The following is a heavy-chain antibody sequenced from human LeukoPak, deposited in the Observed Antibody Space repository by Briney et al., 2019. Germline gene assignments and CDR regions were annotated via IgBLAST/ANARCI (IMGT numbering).Heavy chain of an antibody. CDR1: GFTFSSYG. CDR3: AKDWKVGPNYYYYYMDV. CDR2: ISYDGSNK. V-gene: IGHV3-30*18. J-gene: IGHJ6*03. Sequence: GRSLRLSCAASGFTFSSYGMHWVRQAPGKGLEWVAVISYDGSNKYYADSVKGRFTISRDNSKNTLYLQMNSLRAEDTAVYYCAKDWKVGPNYYYYYMDVWGKGTTVTVSS. D-gene: IGHD1-1*01.